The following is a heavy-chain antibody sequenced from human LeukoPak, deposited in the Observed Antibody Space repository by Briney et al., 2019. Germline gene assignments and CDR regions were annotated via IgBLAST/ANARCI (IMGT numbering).Heavy chain of an antibody. J-gene: IGHJ5*02. D-gene: IGHD6-19*01. Sequence: ASVKVSCKASGYSFTSYEINWVRQATGQGLEWMGWMNPNSGNTGYAQRFQGRVTITKNTSISTVYMELSSLISEDTAVYYCARESVGGVAVALDPWGQGTLVTVSS. CDR1: GYSFTSYE. CDR3: ARESVGGVAVALDP. V-gene: IGHV1-8*03. CDR2: MNPNSGNT.